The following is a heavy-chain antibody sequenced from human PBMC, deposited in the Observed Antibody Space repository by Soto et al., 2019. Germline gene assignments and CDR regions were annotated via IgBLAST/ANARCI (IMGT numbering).Heavy chain of an antibody. Sequence: SQTLSLTCAISGDSVSSNSAAWNWIRQSPSRGLEWLGRTYYRSRWYNDYAVSVKSRITMNPDTSKNQFSLQLNSVTPEDTAVYYCARDNTGYSSGERPPDDAFDIRGQGTMVTVSS. CDR1: GDSVSSNSAA. J-gene: IGHJ3*02. V-gene: IGHV6-1*01. CDR2: TYYRSRWYN. CDR3: ARDNTGYSSGERPPDDAFDI. D-gene: IGHD6-19*01.